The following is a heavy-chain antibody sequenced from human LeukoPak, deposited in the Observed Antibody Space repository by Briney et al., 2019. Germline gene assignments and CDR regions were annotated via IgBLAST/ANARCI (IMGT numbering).Heavy chain of an antibody. CDR3: ARHLYSSGYYYAFDI. Sequence: GESLKISCKGSGYSFTSYWIGWVRQMPGKGLEWMGIIYPGDSDTRYSPSFQGQVTISADKSISTAYLQWSSLKASDTAMYYCARHLYSSGYYYAFDIWGQGTLVTVSS. D-gene: IGHD3-22*01. J-gene: IGHJ4*02. V-gene: IGHV5-51*01. CDR2: IYPGDSDT. CDR1: GYSFTSYW.